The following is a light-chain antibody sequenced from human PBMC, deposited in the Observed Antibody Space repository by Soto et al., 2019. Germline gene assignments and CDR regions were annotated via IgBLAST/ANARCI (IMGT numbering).Light chain of an antibody. CDR2: EVS. J-gene: IGLJ2*01. CDR3: SSYTSSSTVVV. Sequence: QSALTQPASGSGSPGQSITISCTGTSSDVGGYNYVSWYQQHPGKASKLMIYEVSNRPSGVSNRFSGSKSGNTASLTISGLQAEDEADYYCSSYTSSSTVVVFGGGTKLTVL. CDR1: SSDVGGYNY. V-gene: IGLV2-14*01.